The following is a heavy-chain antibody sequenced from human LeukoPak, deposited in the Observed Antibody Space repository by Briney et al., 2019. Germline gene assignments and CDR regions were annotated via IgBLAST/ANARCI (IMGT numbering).Heavy chain of an antibody. CDR1: GFTFNRYG. J-gene: IGHJ4*02. D-gene: IGHD3-22*01. CDR3: AKDYDSSGYYKGQIDY. CDR2: ISYDGSNK. V-gene: IGHV3-30*18. Sequence: GGSLRLSCAASGFTFNRYGMHWVRQAPGKGLEWVAVISYDGSNKYYADSVKGRFTISRDNSKNTLYLQMNSLRAEDTAVYYCAKDYDSSGYYKGQIDYWGQGTLVTVSS.